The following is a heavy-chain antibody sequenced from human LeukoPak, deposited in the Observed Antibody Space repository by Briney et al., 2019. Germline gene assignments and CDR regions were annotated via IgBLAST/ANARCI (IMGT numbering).Heavy chain of an antibody. CDR1: GFTFSTYE. CDR3: ARDGTPMAAAGWVYFDQ. J-gene: IGHJ4*02. V-gene: IGHV3-48*03. CDR2: ITSSGNTA. Sequence: GGSLRLSCAASGFTFSTYEMNWVHQAPGKGLEWLAYITSSGNTAHYADSAKGRFTISRDNTKNSLYLQMNSLRVEDTATYYCARDGTPMAAAGWVYFDQWGQGTLVTVSS. D-gene: IGHD6-13*01.